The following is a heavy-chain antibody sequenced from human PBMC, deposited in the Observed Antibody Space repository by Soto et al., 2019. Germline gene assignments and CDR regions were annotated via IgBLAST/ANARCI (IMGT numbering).Heavy chain of an antibody. CDR1: GFSFSSYA. CDR2: ISGSGGST. D-gene: IGHD6-19*01. V-gene: IGHV3-23*01. CDR3: AKGRAYSSGLDY. J-gene: IGHJ4*02. Sequence: GGSLRLSCAASGFSFSSYAMSWVRQAPGKGLEWVSAISGSGGSTYYADSVKGRFTISRDNSKNTLYLQMNSLRAEDTAVYYCAKGRAYSSGLDYWGQGTLVTVSS.